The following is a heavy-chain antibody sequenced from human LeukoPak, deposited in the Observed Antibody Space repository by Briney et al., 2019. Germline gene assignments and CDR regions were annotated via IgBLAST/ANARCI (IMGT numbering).Heavy chain of an antibody. CDR1: GYTFTSYD. D-gene: IGHD3-10*01. J-gene: IGHJ4*02. CDR3: ARAAYYGSGSYSKRVYYFDY. Sequence: GASVKVSCKASGYTFTSYDINWVRQATGQGLEWMGWMNPNSGNTGYAQKFQSRVTMTRNTSISTAYMELSSLRSEDTAVYYCARAAYYGSGSYSKRVYYFDYWGQGTLVTVSS. CDR2: MNPNSGNT. V-gene: IGHV1-8*01.